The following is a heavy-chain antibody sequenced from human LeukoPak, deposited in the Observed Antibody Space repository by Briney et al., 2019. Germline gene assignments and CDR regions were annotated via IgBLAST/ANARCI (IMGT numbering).Heavy chain of an antibody. V-gene: IGHV3-43D*03. CDR1: GFTFDDYA. CDR2: ISWDGGST. Sequence: GGSLRLSGAASGFTFDDYAMHWVRQAPGKGLEWVSLISWDGGSTYYADSVKGRFTISRDNSKNSLYLQMNSLRAEDTALYYCAKDKARFSGYDSPYFDYWGQGTLVTVTS. J-gene: IGHJ4*02. CDR3: AKDKARFSGYDSPYFDY. D-gene: IGHD5-12*01.